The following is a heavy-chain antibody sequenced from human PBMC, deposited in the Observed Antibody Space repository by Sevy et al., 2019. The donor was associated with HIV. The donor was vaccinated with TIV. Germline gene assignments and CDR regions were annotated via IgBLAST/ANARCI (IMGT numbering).Heavy chain of an antibody. CDR1: GYSFTSYW. J-gene: IGHJ6*02. D-gene: IGHD4-17*01. CDR3: ARFFCDYGDYVCRYYYGIDV. CDR2: IYPGDSDT. Sequence: ASVKVSCKGSGYSFTSYWIGWVRQMPGKGLEWMGIIYPGDSDTRYSPSFQGQVTISADKSISTAYLQWSSLKASDTAMYYCARFFCDYGDYVCRYYYGIDVWGQGTTVTVSS. V-gene: IGHV5-51*01.